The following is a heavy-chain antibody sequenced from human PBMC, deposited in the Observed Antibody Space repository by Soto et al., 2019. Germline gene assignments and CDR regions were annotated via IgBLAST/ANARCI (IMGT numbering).Heavy chain of an antibody. J-gene: IGHJ4*02. V-gene: IGHV3-66*01. CDR2: IYSGGST. Sequence: EVQLVESGGGLVQPGGSLRLSCAASGFTVSSSNMRWVRQAPGKGLEWVSLIYSGGSTYYADSVKGRFTISRDNSKNTLFLQMNSVRVDDTAMYYCARESSSGNSYFGYWGRGTLVAVSS. CDR3: ARESSSGNSYFGY. D-gene: IGHD1-26*01. CDR1: GFTVSSSN.